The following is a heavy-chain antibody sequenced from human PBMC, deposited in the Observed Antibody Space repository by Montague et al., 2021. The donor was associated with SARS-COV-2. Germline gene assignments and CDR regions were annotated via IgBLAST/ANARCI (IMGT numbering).Heavy chain of an antibody. D-gene: IGHD3-9*01. V-gene: IGHV2-70*11. CDR3: ARRTYDILTGYDDGMDV. CDR2: IDWDDDK. J-gene: IGHJ6*02. CDR1: GFSLSTSGMC. Sequence: PALVKPTQTLTLTCTFSGFSLSTSGMCVSWIRQPPGKALEWLARIDWDDDKYYSTSLKTRLTIYKDTSKNQVVLTMTNMDPVDTATNYCARRTYDILTGYDDGMDVWGQGTTVTVSS.